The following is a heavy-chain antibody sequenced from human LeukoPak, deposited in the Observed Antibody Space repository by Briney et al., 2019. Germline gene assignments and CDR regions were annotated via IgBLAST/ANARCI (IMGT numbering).Heavy chain of an antibody. CDR1: DGSISSGSYY. D-gene: IGHD6-13*01. Sequence: PSQTLSLTCTVSDGSISSGSYYWSWIRQPAGKGLEWIGRIYTSGSTNYNPSLKSRVTMSVDTSKNQFSLKLSSVTAADTAVYYCAIAAAGPRDHFDYWGQGTQVTVSS. V-gene: IGHV4-61*02. J-gene: IGHJ4*02. CDR3: AIAAAGPRDHFDY. CDR2: IYTSGST.